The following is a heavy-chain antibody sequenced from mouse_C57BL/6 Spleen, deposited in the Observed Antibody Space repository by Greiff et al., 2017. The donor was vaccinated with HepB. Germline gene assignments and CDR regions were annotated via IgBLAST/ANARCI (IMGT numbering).Heavy chain of an antibody. CDR1: GFTFSDYY. CDR3: ARQSGRGTWFAY. CDR2: ISNGGGST. J-gene: IGHJ3*01. D-gene: IGHD1-3*01. Sequence: EVQLVESGGGLVQPGGSLKLSCAASGFTFSDYYMYWVRQTPEKRLEWVAYISNGGGSTYYPDTVKGRFTISRDNAKNTLYLQMSRLKSEDTAMYYCARQSGRGTWFAYWGQGTLVTVSA. V-gene: IGHV5-12*01.